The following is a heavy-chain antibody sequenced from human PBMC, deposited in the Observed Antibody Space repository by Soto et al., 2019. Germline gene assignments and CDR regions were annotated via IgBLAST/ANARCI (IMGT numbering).Heavy chain of an antibody. Sequence: SETLSLTCTVAGGSISSYYWSWIRQPPGKGLEWIGYIYYSGSTNYNPSLKSRITISVDTSKNQFSLKLSSVTAADTAVYYCARRYGGTFDYWGQGTLVTVSS. D-gene: IGHD2-15*01. CDR2: IYYSGST. CDR3: ARRYGGTFDY. CDR1: GGSISSYY. J-gene: IGHJ4*02. V-gene: IGHV4-59*08.